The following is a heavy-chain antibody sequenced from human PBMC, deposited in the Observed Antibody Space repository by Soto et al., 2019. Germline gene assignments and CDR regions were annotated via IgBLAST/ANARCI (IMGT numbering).Heavy chain of an antibody. CDR1: GFTFSSHR. CDR2: ISSGSSYI. CDR3: ARGAQSTSTRWYYFDY. Sequence: GGSLRLSCAASGFTFSSHRMNWVRQAPGKGLEWVSSISSGSSYIYYADSVKGRFTISRDNVKNSLYLQMNSLRAEDTVVYYCARGAQSTSTRWYYFDYWGQGTLVTVSS. D-gene: IGHD2-2*01. V-gene: IGHV3-21*01. J-gene: IGHJ4*02.